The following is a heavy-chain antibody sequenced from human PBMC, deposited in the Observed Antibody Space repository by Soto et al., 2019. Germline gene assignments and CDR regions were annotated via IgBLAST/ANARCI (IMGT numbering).Heavy chain of an antibody. D-gene: IGHD2-2*02. CDR2: IYHSGST. J-gene: IGHJ4*02. Sequence: QVQLQQSGPGLVKPSGTLSLTCAVSGGSISSTNWWSWVRQSPGKGLGWIGEIYHSGSTNYTPSLRGRVTISVDKSNQQFSLKIRSVTAADTAMYYCATRPPRIELAGLPIPTWGQGTLVTVTS. CDR1: GGSISSTNW. V-gene: IGHV4-4*02. CDR3: ATRPPRIELAGLPIPT.